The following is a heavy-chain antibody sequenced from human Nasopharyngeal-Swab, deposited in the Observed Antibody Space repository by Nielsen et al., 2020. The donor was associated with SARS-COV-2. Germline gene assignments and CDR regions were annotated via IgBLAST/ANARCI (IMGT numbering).Heavy chain of an antibody. D-gene: IGHD2-15*01. Sequence: RQAPGKGLEWIGSIYYSGSTYYNPSLKSRVTISVDTSKNQFSLKLSSVTAADTAVYYCARLLPNTISWFDPWGQGTLVTVSS. CDR3: ARLLPNTISWFDP. CDR2: IYYSGST. V-gene: IGHV4-39*07. J-gene: IGHJ5*02.